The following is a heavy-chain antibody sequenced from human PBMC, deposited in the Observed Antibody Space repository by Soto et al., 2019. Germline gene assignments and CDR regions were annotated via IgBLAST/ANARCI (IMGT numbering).Heavy chain of an antibody. CDR1: GGSISSGGYY. CDR3: ARINKRFVVVRSFYGMDV. Sequence: LSLTCTVSGGSISSGGYYWSWIRQHPGKGLEWIGYIYYSGSTYYNPSLKSRVTISVDTSKNQFSLKLSSVTAADTAVYYCARINKRFVVVRSFYGMDVWGRETRVTVSS. V-gene: IGHV4-31*03. J-gene: IGHJ6*02. CDR2: IYYSGST. D-gene: IGHD3-3*01.